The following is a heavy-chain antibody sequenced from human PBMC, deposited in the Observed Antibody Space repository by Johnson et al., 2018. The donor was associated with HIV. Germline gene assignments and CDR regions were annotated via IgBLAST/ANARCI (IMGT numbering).Heavy chain of an antibody. Sequence: QVQLVESGGGLVQPGGSLRLSCAASRFTFSSYGMHWVRQAPGKGLEWVAVISYDGSNKYYADSVKGRFTISRDNAKNTLYLQMNRLRAEDTAVYYCALSGGAAAYDAFDIWGQGTMVTVSS. D-gene: IGHD6-13*01. J-gene: IGHJ3*02. V-gene: IGHV3-30*03. CDR2: ISYDGSNK. CDR3: ALSGGAAAYDAFDI. CDR1: RFTFSSYG.